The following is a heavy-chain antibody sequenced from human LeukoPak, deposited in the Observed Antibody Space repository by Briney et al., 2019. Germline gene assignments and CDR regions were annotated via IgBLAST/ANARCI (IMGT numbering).Heavy chain of an antibody. D-gene: IGHD2-21*02. CDR1: GFTFSSYG. CDR2: ISYDGSNK. Sequence: PGGSLRLSCAASGFTFSSYGMHWVRQAPGKGLEWVAVISYDGSNKYYADSVKGRFTISRDNSKNTLYLQMNSLRAEDTAVYYCASNGLPAAFDIWGQGTMVRLF. J-gene: IGHJ3*02. V-gene: IGHV3-30*03. CDR3: ASNGLPAAFDI.